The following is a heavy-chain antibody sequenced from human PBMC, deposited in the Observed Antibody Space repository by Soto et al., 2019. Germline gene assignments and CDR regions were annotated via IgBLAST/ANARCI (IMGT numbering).Heavy chain of an antibody. Sequence: QVQLVESGGGVVQPGRSLRLSCAASGFTFSSYAMHWVRQAPGKGLEWVAVISYDGSNKYYADSVKGRFTISRDNSKNTLYLQMNSLRAEDTAGYYCARDRGGDLDCWGQGTLVTVSS. V-gene: IGHV3-30-3*01. CDR2: ISYDGSNK. CDR3: ARDRGGDLDC. CDR1: GFTFSSYA. D-gene: IGHD3-10*01. J-gene: IGHJ4*02.